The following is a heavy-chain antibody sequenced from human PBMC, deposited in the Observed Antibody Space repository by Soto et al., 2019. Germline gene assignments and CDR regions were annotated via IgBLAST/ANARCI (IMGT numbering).Heavy chain of an antibody. V-gene: IGHV3-64D*06. Sequence: SGGSXRLSCSASGFTFSSYAMHWVRQAPGKGLEYVSSISTNGGSTHYADSVKGRFTISRDNSKNTQYLQMSSLRADDTAVYYCVKGEYYYDSSGYYPFDYWGQGTLVTVSS. CDR1: GFTFSSYA. J-gene: IGHJ4*02. D-gene: IGHD3-22*01. CDR3: VKGEYYYDSSGYYPFDY. CDR2: ISTNGGST.